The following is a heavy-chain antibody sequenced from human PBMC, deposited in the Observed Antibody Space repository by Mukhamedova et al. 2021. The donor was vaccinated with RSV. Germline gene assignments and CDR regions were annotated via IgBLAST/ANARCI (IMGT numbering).Heavy chain of an antibody. V-gene: IGHV4-39*01. D-gene: IGHD3-9*01. Sequence: EWIGSIYYSGSTYYNPSLKSRVTISVDTSKNHFSLKLSAVTAADMAGYYCARRDEDYFDIFTGYFFYFYYRGQGTLVTV. CDR3: ARRDEDYFDIFTGYFFYFYY. J-gene: IGHJ4*02. CDR2: IYYSGST.